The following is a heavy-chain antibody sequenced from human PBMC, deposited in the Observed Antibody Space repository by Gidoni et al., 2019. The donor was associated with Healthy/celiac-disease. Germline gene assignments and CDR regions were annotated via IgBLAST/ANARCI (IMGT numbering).Heavy chain of an antibody. D-gene: IGHD3-3*01. V-gene: IGHV3-21*01. J-gene: IGHJ3*02. Sequence: EVQLVESGGGLVKPGGALRPSVAASGLTFSSYSMNWVRQAPGKGVEWVSSISSSSSYIYYADSVKGRFTISRDNAKKSLYLQMNSLRAEDTAVYYCARGFLGTYGLDAFDIWGQGTMVTVSS. CDR2: ISSSSSYI. CDR1: GLTFSSYS. CDR3: ARGFLGTYGLDAFDI.